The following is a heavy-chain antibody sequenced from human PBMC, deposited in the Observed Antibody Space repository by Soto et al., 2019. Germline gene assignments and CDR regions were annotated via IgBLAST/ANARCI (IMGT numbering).Heavy chain of an antibody. CDR2: ISVYNGNT. J-gene: IGHJ4*02. D-gene: IGHD3-3*01. CDR3: ARVYDFWSGYSNPFDY. Sequence: ASVKVSCKASGYTFTSYGVSWVRQAPGQGFEWMGWISVYNGNTNYAQKLQGRVTMTTDTSTSTAYMELRSLRSDDTAVYYCARVYDFWSGYSNPFDYWGQGTLVTAPQ. V-gene: IGHV1-18*01. CDR1: GYTFTSYG.